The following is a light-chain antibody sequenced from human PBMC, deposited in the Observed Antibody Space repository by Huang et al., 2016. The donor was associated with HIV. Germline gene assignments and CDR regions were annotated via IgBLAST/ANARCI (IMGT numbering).Light chain of an antibody. CDR3: QQYFSSPFT. CDR2: GAS. CDR1: QTVVRNR. Sequence: ENVLSQSPGTLSLSPGERGTLACRARQTVVRNRLAWYQQKRGQAPRLLIYGASTRAAGIPDRFSGGGSGTDFTLTITRLEPEDFAVYDCQQYFSSPFTFGHGTKVDIK. V-gene: IGKV3-20*01. J-gene: IGKJ3*01.